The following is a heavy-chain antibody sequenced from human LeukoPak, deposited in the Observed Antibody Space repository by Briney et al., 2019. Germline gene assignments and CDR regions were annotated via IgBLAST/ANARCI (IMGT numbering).Heavy chain of an antibody. V-gene: IGHV1-69*05. CDR2: IIPIFGTA. Sequence: SVKVSCKASGGTFSSCGISWVRQAPGQGLEWMGGIIPIFGTANYAQKFQGRVTITTDESTSTAYMGLSSLRSEDTAVYYCARDLGAGTSYWGQGTLVTVSS. CDR3: ARDLGAGTSY. J-gene: IGHJ4*02. CDR1: GGTFSSCG. D-gene: IGHD6-13*01.